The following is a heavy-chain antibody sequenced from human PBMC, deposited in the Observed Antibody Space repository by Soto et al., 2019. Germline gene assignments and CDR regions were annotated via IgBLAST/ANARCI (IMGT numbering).Heavy chain of an antibody. J-gene: IGHJ4*02. CDR2: INPASGST. V-gene: IGHV1-46*01. CDR1: GYTFTHYY. Sequence: QVQLVQSGAEVKKPGASVKLSCRTSGYTFTHYYIHWVRQAPGQGLEGLAIINPASGSTTYAQDFLGSVILNMDTSPPKAYMELSGLRAEDTAIFYCARDLAAGDHRGQGTLVTVSS. D-gene: IGHD6-25*01. CDR3: ARDLAAGDH.